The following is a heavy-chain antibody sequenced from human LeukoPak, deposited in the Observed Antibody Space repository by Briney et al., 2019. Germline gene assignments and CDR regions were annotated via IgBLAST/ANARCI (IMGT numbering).Heavy chain of an antibody. CDR3: ARDIVMVTYWFDP. CDR2: INPNSGGT. Sequence: ASVKLCCTASGYTFTGYYMHWVRQAPGQGLEWMGWINPNSGGTNYAQKFQGRVTMTRDTSISTAYMELSRLRSDDTAVYYCARDIVMVTYWFDPWGQGTLVTASS. J-gene: IGHJ5*02. CDR1: GYTFTGYY. V-gene: IGHV1-2*02. D-gene: IGHD5-18*01.